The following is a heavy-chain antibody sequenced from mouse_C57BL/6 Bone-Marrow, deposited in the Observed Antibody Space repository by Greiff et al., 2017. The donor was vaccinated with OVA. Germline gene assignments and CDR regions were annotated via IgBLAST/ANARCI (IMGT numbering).Heavy chain of an antibody. CDR2: IWSGGST. J-gene: IGHJ3*01. D-gene: IGHD2-3*01. V-gene: IGHV2-2*01. CDR1: GFSLTSYG. CDR3: AREDDGYYVSFAY. Sequence: VKLMESGPGLVQPSQSLSITCTVSGFSLTSYGVHWVRQSPGKGLEWLGVIWSGGSTDYNAAFISRLSISKDNSKSQVFFKMNSLQADDTAIYYCAREDDGYYVSFAYWGQGTLVTVSA.